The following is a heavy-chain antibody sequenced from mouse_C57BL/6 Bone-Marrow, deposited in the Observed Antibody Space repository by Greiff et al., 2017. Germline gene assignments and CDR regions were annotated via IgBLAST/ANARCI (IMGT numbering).Heavy chain of an antibody. V-gene: IGHV1-53*01. CDR1: GYTFTSYW. Sequence: QVQLKQPGTELVKPGASVKLSCKASGYTFTSYWMHWVKQRPGQGLEWIGNINPSNGGTNYNEKFKSKATLTVDKSSSTAYMQLSSLTSEDSAVYYCARGDFYDYDRDYWGQGTTLTVSS. CDR2: INPSNGGT. D-gene: IGHD2-4*01. J-gene: IGHJ2*01. CDR3: ARGDFYDYDRDY.